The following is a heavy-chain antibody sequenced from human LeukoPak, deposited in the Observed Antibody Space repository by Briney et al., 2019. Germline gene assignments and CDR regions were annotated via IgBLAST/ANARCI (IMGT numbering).Heavy chain of an antibody. CDR1: AGSISSSSSYY. CDR3: ATRKGPLYGGNSCWFDP. Sequence: PSETLSLTCTVSAGSISSSSSYYWGWIRQPPGKGLEWIGSIYYSGSTYYNPSLKSRITISVDTSKSQFSLKLSSVTAADTAVYYCATRKGPLYGGNSCWFDPWGQGTLVTVSS. J-gene: IGHJ5*02. CDR2: IYYSGST. D-gene: IGHD4-23*01. V-gene: IGHV4-39*01.